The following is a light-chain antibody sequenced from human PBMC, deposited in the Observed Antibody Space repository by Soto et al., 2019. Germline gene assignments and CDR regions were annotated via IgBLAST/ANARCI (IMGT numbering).Light chain of an antibody. CDR1: QTIRSS. V-gene: IGKV1-39*01. Sequence: DIQMTQSPSSLSASVGDRVTITCGTSQTIRSSLNWYQQKTGKAPKLLIYSASSLQSGVPSRFSGSGSGTDFTLTISGLQFEDFATYYCQQSYSIPFTFGPGTKVDIK. CDR3: QQSYSIPFT. J-gene: IGKJ3*01. CDR2: SAS.